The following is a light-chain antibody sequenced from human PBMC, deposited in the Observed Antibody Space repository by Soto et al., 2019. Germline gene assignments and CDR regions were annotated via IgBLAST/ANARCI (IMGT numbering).Light chain of an antibody. CDR3: QSYDTSLSAWV. J-gene: IGLJ3*02. CDR2: VNT. Sequence: QAVVTQSPSVSGAPGQRVTISCTGRSSNIGAGYDVHWYQQVPGTAPKLLIYVNTNRPSGVPDRFSGSKSGTSASLAITGLQAEDEADYYCQSYDTSLSAWVFGGGTKLTVL. CDR1: SSNIGAGYD. V-gene: IGLV1-40*01.